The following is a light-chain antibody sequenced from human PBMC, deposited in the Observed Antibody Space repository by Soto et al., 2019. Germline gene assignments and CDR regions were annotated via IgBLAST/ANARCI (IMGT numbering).Light chain of an antibody. J-gene: IGKJ1*01. V-gene: IGKV1-27*01. CDR2: AAY. Sequence: DIQMTHSPSSVSASVGDRVTIACRASQGISNSLAWYRQKPGKPPKLLIYAAYTLRSGVPSRFSGSGSGTDFTLTITSLQPDDFATYYCQQYNSYSRTFGQGTKVDIK. CDR3: QQYNSYSRT. CDR1: QGISNS.